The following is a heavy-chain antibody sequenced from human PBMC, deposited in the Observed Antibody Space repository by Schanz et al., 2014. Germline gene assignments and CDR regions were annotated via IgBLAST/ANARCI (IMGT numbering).Heavy chain of an antibody. J-gene: IGHJ4*02. CDR2: IDGRGITT. Sequence: EVHLEESGGGLVQPGGSQRLSCAVSGFTFSNCDMTWVRQAPGKGLEWVAIIDGRGITTFYADSVKGRFTISRDNAKNTVYLQMNSLRDDDTAVYYCARGDMVRGVFDYWGQGTLVTVSS. CDR1: GFTFSNCD. D-gene: IGHD3-10*01. V-gene: IGHV3-23*04. CDR3: ARGDMVRGVFDY.